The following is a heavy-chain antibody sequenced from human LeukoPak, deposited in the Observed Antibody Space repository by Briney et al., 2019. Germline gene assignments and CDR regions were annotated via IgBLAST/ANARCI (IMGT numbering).Heavy chain of an antibody. D-gene: IGHD3-22*01. Sequence: SSETLSLTCTVSGGSISSYYWSWIRQPPGKGLEWIGYIYYSGSTNHNPSLKSRVTISVDTSKNQFSLKLSSVTAADTAVYYCARVYYYDGSGYSHTFDYWGQGTLVTVSS. CDR3: ARVYYYDGSGYSHTFDY. CDR1: GGSISSYY. CDR2: IYYSGST. J-gene: IGHJ4*02. V-gene: IGHV4-59*01.